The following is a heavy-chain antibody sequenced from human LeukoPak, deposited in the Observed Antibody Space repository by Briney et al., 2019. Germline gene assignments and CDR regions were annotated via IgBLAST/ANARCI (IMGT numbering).Heavy chain of an antibody. Sequence: VASVKVSCKASGYTFTSYDINWVRQATGQGLKWMGWMNPNSGNTGYAQKFQGRVTITRNISISTAYMELSSLGSEDTAVYYCARRTLTIRTFDIWGQGTMVTVSS. V-gene: IGHV1-8*01. D-gene: IGHD3-3*01. CDR1: GYTFTSYD. CDR2: MNPNSGNT. CDR3: ARRTLTIRTFDI. J-gene: IGHJ3*02.